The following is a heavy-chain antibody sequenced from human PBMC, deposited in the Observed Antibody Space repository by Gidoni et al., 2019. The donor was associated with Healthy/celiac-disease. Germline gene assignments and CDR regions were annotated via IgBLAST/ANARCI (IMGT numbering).Heavy chain of an antibody. CDR1: GGSVSSGSYY. CDR2: IYYSGST. D-gene: IGHD3-22*01. V-gene: IGHV4-61*01. J-gene: IGHJ6*02. Sequence: QVQLQESGPGLVKPSETLSLTCTVSGGSVSSGSYYWSWIRQPPGKGLEWIGYIYYSGSTNYNPSLKSRVTISVDTSKNQFSLKLSSVTAADTAVYYCARRNTMIAGMDVWGQGTTVTVSS. CDR3: ARRNTMIAGMDV.